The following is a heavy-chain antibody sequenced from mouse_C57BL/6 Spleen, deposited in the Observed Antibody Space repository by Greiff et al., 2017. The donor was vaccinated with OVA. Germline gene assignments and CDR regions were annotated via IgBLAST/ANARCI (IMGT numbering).Heavy chain of an antibody. V-gene: IGHV1-69*01. CDR2: IDPSDSYT. Sequence: QVQLQQPGAELVMPGASVKLSCKASGYTFTSYWMHWVKQRPGQGLEWIGEIDPSDSYTNYNQKFKGKSTLTVDKSSSTAYMQLSSLTSEDSAVYYCARGEGIDVGGTGTTVTVSS. CDR1: GYTFTSYW. J-gene: IGHJ1*03. CDR3: ARGEGIDV.